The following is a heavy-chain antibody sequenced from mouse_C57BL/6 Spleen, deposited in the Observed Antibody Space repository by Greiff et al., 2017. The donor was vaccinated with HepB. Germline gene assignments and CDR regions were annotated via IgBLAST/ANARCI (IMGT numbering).Heavy chain of an antibody. CDR3: ARWGALTPFDY. J-gene: IGHJ2*01. Sequence: QVQLQQPGAELVIPGASVKLSCKASGYTFTSYWMHWVKQRPGQGLEWIGEIDPSDSYTNYNQKFKGKSTLTVDKSSSTAYMQLSSLTSEDSAVYYCARWGALTPFDYWGQGTTLTVSS. V-gene: IGHV1-69*01. D-gene: IGHD4-1*01. CDR2: IDPSDSYT. CDR1: GYTFTSYW.